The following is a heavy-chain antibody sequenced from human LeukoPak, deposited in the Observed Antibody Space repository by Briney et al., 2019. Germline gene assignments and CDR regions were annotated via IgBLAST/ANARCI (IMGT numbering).Heavy chain of an antibody. CDR3: ARDRGLNGY. J-gene: IGHJ4*02. D-gene: IGHD5-12*01. V-gene: IGHV3-21*01. Sequence: PGGSLRLSCAASAFTFRNYNMNWVRQAPGKGLEWILSISVGATYIYYADSVKGRFTISRDNSKNTLYLQMNSLRAEDTAVYYCARDRGLNGYWGQGTLVTVSS. CDR2: ISVGATYI. CDR1: AFTFRNYN.